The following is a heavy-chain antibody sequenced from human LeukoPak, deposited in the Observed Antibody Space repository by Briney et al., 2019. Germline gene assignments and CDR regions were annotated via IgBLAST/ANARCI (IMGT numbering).Heavy chain of an antibody. CDR1: GDSITSHY. Sequence: SETLSLTCSVPGDSITSHYWNWIRQPPGKGLEWIGFTHYSGSNSYTPSLRSRVSTSVDTSRNQFSLHLGSVTAADTAVYYCARWGGGINAFDIWGQGTMVTVSS. CDR3: ARWGGGINAFDI. CDR2: THYSGSN. D-gene: IGHD3-10*01. V-gene: IGHV4-59*08. J-gene: IGHJ3*02.